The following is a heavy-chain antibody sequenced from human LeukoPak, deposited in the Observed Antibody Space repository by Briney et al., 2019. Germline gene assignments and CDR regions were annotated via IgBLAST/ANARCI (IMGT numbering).Heavy chain of an antibody. CDR1: GYSISSGYY. V-gene: IGHV4-38-2*02. Sequence: SETLSLTCTVSGYSISSGYYWGWIRQPPGKGLEWIGSIFHSGSTYYNPSLKSRVTISVDTPKNQFSLKLSSVTAADTAVYYCARRTRVYSSSWVNWFDPWGQGTLVTVSS. D-gene: IGHD6-13*01. CDR2: IFHSGST. CDR3: ARRTRVYSSSWVNWFDP. J-gene: IGHJ5*02.